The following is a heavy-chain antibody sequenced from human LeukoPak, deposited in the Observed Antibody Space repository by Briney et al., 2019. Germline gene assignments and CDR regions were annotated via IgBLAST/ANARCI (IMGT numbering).Heavy chain of an antibody. D-gene: IGHD2-2*01. Sequence: SSVKVSCKASGDSFSSYAISWVRQAPGQGLEWMGRIVAMDAIANYAQKFQGRVTITADESTSTAYMELSSLRSEDTAVYYCARGAAIPDYYYYYMDVWGKGTTVTVSS. CDR3: ARGAAIPDYYYYYMDV. V-gene: IGHV1-69*04. CDR1: GDSFSSYA. CDR2: IVAMDAIA. J-gene: IGHJ6*03.